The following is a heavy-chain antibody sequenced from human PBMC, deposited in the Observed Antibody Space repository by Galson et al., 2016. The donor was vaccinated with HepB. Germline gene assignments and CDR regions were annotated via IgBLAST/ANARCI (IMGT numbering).Heavy chain of an antibody. J-gene: IGHJ4*02. CDR1: GFPFSTYA. D-gene: IGHD2-8*01. Sequence: LRPSCAASGFPFSTYAMSLVRQPPGQRLEWVSAISGRAPGTYHAEPVNRRSSISRDNSKNTLYLQMNSLRVEDTAIYYCAKAPSPSCICALCYVLDSWGQGTLVTVSS. CDR2: ISGRAPGT. V-gene: IGHV3-23*01. CDR3: AKAPSPSCICALCYVLDS.